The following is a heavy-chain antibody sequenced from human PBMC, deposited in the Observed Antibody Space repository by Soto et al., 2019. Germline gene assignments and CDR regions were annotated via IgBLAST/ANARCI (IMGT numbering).Heavy chain of an antibody. CDR2: VSFDGSNK. J-gene: IGHJ4*02. CDR3: ARDQTGITTAGGGRIDH. CDR1: GFTFSTHA. Sequence: VQLVESGGGVVQPGRSLRLSCAASGFTFSTHAMHWVRQAPGKGLECVAIVSFDGSNKYYADSVKGRFTISRDNSKNTLDLQMSGLTPEDTAFYYCARDQTGITTAGGGRIDHWGQGTLVTVSS. D-gene: IGHD6-13*01. V-gene: IGHV3-30-3*01.